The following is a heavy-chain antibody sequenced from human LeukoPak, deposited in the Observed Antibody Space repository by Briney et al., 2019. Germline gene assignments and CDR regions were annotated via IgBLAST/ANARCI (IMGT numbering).Heavy chain of an antibody. D-gene: IGHD4-17*01. CDR3: AKDRTYGDYDFDR. CDR2: FYSGGSR. V-gene: IGHV3-53*01. CDR1: GFTVSSNY. J-gene: IGHJ4*02. Sequence: PGGFLRLSCAAPGFTVSSNYMSWVRQAPGKGLEWVSVFYSGGSRYYADSVRGRFTISRDNSKNTLYLEMNSLRAEDTAVYYCAKDRTYGDYDFDRWGQGTLVTVS.